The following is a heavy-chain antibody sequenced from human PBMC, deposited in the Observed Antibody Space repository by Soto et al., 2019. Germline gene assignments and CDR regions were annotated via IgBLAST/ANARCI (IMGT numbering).Heavy chain of an antibody. V-gene: IGHV3-33*01. D-gene: IGHD3-22*01. CDR2: IWYDGSNK. Sequence: QVQLVESGGGVVQPGRSLRLSCAASGFTFSSYGMHWVRQAPGKGLEWVAVIWYDGSNKYYADSVKGRFTISRDNSKNTLYLQMYSLRAEDTAVYYCARFHYDSSGYPIDYWGQGTLVTLSS. CDR1: GFTFSSYG. CDR3: ARFHYDSSGYPIDY. J-gene: IGHJ4*02.